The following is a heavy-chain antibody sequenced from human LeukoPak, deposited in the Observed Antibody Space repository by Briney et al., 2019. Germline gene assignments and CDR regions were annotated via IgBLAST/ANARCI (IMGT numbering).Heavy chain of an antibody. CDR1: GGSFSGYY. CDR2: INHSGST. D-gene: IGHD2-2*01. J-gene: IGHJ6*04. V-gene: IGHV4-34*01. Sequence: PSETLSLTCVVYGGSFSGYYWSWIRQPPGKELEWIGEINHSGSTNYKPPLKSRVTISVDTSKNQFSLKLSSVTAADTAVYYCARGPGGYCSSTSCYYYGMDVWGKGTTVTVSS. CDR3: ARGPGGYCSSTSCYYYGMDV.